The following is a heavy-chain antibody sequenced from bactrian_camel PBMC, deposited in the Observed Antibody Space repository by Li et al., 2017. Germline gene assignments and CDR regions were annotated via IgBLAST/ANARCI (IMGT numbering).Heavy chain of an antibody. J-gene: IGHJ4*01. CDR2: IDTEGTV. V-gene: IGHV3S55*01. CDR3: TKDRSYGTRNWAQST. CDR1: GTTIRAYC. D-gene: IGHD3*01. Sequence: HVQLVESGGGAVQAGGSLRLSCAGTGTTIRAYCMSWSRQLPGQEREALATIDTEGTVTYVDSVKGRFTISRDNARNTLYLQMNSLKPEDTAMYYCTKDRSYGTRNWAQSTRGQGTQVTVS.